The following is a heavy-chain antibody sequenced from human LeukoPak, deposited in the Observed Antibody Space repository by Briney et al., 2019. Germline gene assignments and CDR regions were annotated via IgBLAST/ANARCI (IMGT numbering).Heavy chain of an antibody. D-gene: IGHD2-8*01. CDR2: ISDSGDYT. CDR3: AKDASIGKDCTNGVCSPFDY. Sequence: GRSLTPSWALAALTLSTYATSWVRQAPRQWLEWDSVISDSGDYTSYADSVRGRFTISRDNSRHTPYMQTVSVRTEHTAVYYCAKDASIGKDCTNGVCSPFDYWGQGTLVTVSS. J-gene: IGHJ4*02. CDR1: ALTLSTYA. V-gene: IGHV3-23*01.